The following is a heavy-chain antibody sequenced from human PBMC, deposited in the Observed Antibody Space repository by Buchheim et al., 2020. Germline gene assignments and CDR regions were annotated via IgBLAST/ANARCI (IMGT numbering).Heavy chain of an antibody. V-gene: IGHV3-23*01. Sequence: EVQLLESGGGLVQPGGSLRLSCAASGFTFSSYAMSWVRQAPGKGLEWVSAISGSGGSTYYADSVKGRFTISRDNSKNTLFLQMNSLRAEDTAVYYCAKDLMRWELLGGPHWYFDLWGRGTL. CDR2: ISGSGGST. J-gene: IGHJ2*01. CDR1: GFTFSSYA. D-gene: IGHD2-15*01. CDR3: AKDLMRWELLGGPHWYFDL.